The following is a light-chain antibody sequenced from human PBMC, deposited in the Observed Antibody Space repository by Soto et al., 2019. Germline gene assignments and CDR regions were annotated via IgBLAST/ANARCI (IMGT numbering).Light chain of an antibody. Sequence: DIRMTQSPSSVSASVGDRVTITFRSSQGISTWLAWYQQKPGKAPNLLIFAASSLQSGIPSRFSGSGSGTDFTLTVSSLQPEDFATYYCQQANSFPLTFGGGTKVEIK. CDR2: AAS. V-gene: IGKV1-12*01. CDR1: QGISTW. J-gene: IGKJ4*01. CDR3: QQANSFPLT.